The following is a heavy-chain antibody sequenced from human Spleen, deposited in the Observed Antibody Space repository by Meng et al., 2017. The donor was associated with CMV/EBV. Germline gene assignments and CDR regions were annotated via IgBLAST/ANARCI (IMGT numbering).Heavy chain of an antibody. D-gene: IGHD2-2*01. CDR2: MNPNSGGT. Sequence: CKASGYTFTGYYIHWMRQAPGQGLEWMGRMNPNSGGTNYVQKFQGRVTLTRDTSVKTAYMELTRLTSDDTAVYFCACSLLDTSPAEYWGQGTLVTVSS. CDR1: GYTFTGYY. V-gene: IGHV1-2*06. J-gene: IGHJ4*02. CDR3: ACSLLDTSPAEY.